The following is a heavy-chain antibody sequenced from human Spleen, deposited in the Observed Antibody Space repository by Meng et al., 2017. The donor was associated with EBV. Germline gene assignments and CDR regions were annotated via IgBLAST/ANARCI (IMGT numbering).Heavy chain of an antibody. Sequence: QLQLPESGPGLMKPSETLSLTCTVSDGSITSRPYYWAWVRQPPGKGREYIGSINYFGSTFYNLSLKSRVTISVDTSKTHFSLKLSSVTAADTAVYFCAREDNAKFDPWGQGTLVTVSS. CDR2: INYFGST. D-gene: IGHD2-2*01. J-gene: IGHJ5*02. CDR3: AREDNAKFDP. CDR1: DGSITSRPYY. V-gene: IGHV4-39*07.